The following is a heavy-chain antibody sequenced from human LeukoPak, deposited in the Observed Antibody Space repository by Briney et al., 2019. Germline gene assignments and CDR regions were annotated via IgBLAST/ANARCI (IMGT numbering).Heavy chain of an antibody. CDR1: GGSISSGGYS. D-gene: IGHD4-17*01. V-gene: IGHV4-30-2*01. J-gene: IGHJ5*02. CDR2: IYHGEST. Sequence: SQTLSLTCAVSGGSISSGGYSWGCIRQPPGKGLEWIGYIYHGESTYYNPSLKSRVPISVDRSKNQFSLKLRSVPGADAAVYYCARGNDYVFRYCCDPWGQGTLATVSS. CDR3: ARGNDYVFRYCCDP.